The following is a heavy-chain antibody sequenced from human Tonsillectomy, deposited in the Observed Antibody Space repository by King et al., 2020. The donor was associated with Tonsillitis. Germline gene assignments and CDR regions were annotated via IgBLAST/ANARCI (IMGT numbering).Heavy chain of an antibody. D-gene: IGHD2-21*01. J-gene: IGHJ4*02. CDR1: GFAFSKYY. Sequence: VQLVESGGGLVHPGGSLRLSCAASGFAFSKYYISWVRQAPGKGLEWVCNVRQDGREKFYVDSVKGRFTISRDNAQNSVSLQMNSLRGDDTAIYYCASDSPFQYWGRGILVTVSS. CDR3: ASDSPFQY. V-gene: IGHV3-7*01. CDR2: VRQDGREK.